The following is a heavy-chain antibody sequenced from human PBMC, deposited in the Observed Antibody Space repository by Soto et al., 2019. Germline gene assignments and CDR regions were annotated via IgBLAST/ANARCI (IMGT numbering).Heavy chain of an antibody. Sequence: EVQLVESGGGLVQPGGSLRLSCAASGLTVSSNYMSWVRQAPGKGLEWVSVMYSGGSTYYADSVKGRFIISRDNYKNTRYLQMYSLRVEDTAVYYCARDSSLHQPLFYGMDVWGQGTTVTVSS. D-gene: IGHD2-2*01. CDR2: MYSGGST. V-gene: IGHV3-66*01. CDR3: ARDSSLHQPLFYGMDV. CDR1: GLTVSSNY. J-gene: IGHJ6*02.